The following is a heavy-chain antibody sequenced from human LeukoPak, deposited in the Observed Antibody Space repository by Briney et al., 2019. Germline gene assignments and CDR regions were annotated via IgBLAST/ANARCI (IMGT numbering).Heavy chain of an antibody. D-gene: IGHD4-17*01. J-gene: IGHJ5*02. CDR1: GGSFSGYY. V-gene: IGHV4-34*01. Sequence: SETLSLTCAVYGGSFSGYYWSWIRQPPGKGLEWIGEINHSGSTNYNPSLKSRVTISVDTSKNQFSLKLSSVTAADTAVYYCARGSTDGDYVNWFDPWGQGTLVTVSS. CDR3: ARGSTDGDYVNWFDP. CDR2: INHSGST.